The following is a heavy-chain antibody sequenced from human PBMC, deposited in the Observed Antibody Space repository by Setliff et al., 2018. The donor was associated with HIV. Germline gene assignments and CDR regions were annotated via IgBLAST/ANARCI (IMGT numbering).Heavy chain of an antibody. CDR3: AKQPGGHSFFDH. CDR1: GDFSNIQW. CDR2: IHHSGST. V-gene: IGHV4-59*11. D-gene: IGHD1-1*01. J-gene: IGHJ4*02. Sequence: SETLSLTCTVSGDFSNIQWWTWMRQSPGMGLQWIGSIHHSGSTYYDPSLKNRVTLSVDTSNNQVSLTLTSVTAADTAVYYCAKQPGGHSFFDHWGQGILVTVSS.